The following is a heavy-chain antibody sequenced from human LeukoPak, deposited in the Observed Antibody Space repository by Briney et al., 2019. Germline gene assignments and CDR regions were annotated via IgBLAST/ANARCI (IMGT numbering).Heavy chain of an antibody. Sequence: ASVKVSCKASGYAFISHGITWVRQAPGQGLEWMGWISTYSCNTHYAQKFQGRVTLSKDTSTTTAYLELRSLGSDDTAVYYCARDLAVLGVVFTSYMDVWGKGTPVTVSS. CDR3: ARDLAVLGVVFTSYMDV. CDR2: ISTYSCNT. J-gene: IGHJ6*03. V-gene: IGHV1-18*01. D-gene: IGHD3-3*01. CDR1: GYAFISHG.